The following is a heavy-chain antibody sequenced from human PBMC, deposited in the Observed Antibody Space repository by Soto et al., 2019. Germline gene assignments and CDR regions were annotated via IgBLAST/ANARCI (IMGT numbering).Heavy chain of an antibody. J-gene: IGHJ2*01. V-gene: IGHV2-5*02. CDR2: IYWDDDK. CDR3: AHRLGRHWYFDL. CDR1: GFSLSTSGVG. Sequence: QITLKESGPTLVKPTQTLTLTCTFSGFSLSTSGVGVGWIRQPPGKALEWLALIYWDDDKRYSPSLKSRLTIXKXXSKNQVVLTMTNMDPVDTATYYCAHRLGRHWYFDLWGRGTLVTVSS.